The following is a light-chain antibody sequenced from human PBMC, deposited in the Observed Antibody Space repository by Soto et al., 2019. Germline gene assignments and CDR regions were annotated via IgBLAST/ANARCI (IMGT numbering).Light chain of an antibody. CDR1: SSDVGGYNY. J-gene: IGLJ2*01. CDR2: DVS. V-gene: IGLV2-14*01. Sequence: QSALTQPASVSGSPGQSITFSCTGTSSDVGGYNYVSWYQQHPGKAPKLMIYDVSNRPSGVSNRFSGSKSGNTASLTISGLQAEDEAEYYCSSYTSSSTLEFGGGTKVTV. CDR3: SSYTSSSTLE.